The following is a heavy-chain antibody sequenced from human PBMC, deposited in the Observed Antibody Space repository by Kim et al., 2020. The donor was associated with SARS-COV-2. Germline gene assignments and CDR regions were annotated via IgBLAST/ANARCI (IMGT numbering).Heavy chain of an antibody. Sequence: NTKYSQKFQGKVTITRDTSARTVYMELTTLTSEDTAVYYCARQTFFYFDPWGQGTLVTVSS. CDR3: ARQTFFYFDP. D-gene: IGHD3-3*01. V-gene: IGHV1-3*01. J-gene: IGHJ5*02. CDR2: NT.